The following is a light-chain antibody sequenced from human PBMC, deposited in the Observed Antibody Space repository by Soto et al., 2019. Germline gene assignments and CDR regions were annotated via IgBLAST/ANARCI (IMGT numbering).Light chain of an antibody. CDR3: EQRGNWPAIT. CDR2: DAS. Sequence: EIVLTQSPATLSLSLGERATLSCRASQSVSSYLAWYQQKPGQAPRLLIYDASNRATGIPARFSGSGSGTDFTLTISSLEPEDFAVYYCEQRGNWPAITFGQGTRLEIK. J-gene: IGKJ5*01. V-gene: IGKV3-11*01. CDR1: QSVSSY.